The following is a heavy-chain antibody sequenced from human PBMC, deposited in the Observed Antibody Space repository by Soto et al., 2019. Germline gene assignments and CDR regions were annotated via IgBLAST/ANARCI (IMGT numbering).Heavy chain of an antibody. CDR3: ARSSRSYFDF. V-gene: IGHV4-31*03. J-gene: IGHJ4*02. CDR1: GGSISKSGYF. Sequence: SETLSLTCSVSGGSISKSGYFWSWIRQHPGKGLEWIGYIYDSGSTYYNPSLKSRVSLSVDTSKNQFSLNLTSVTAAATAMYYCARSSRSYFDFWGKGTLVTVSS. CDR2: IYDSGST.